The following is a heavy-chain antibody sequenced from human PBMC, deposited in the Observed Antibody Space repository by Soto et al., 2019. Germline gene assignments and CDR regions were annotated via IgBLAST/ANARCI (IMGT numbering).Heavy chain of an antibody. Sequence: SETLSLTCTVSGGSISSYYWSWIRQPPGKGLEWIGYIHYSGSTNYNPSLKSRVTISVDTSKNQFSLKLSSVTAADTAVYYCASTSIRIAARTYYYYGMDVWGQGTTVTVSS. CDR1: GGSISSYY. CDR2: IHYSGST. CDR3: ASTSIRIAARTYYYYGMDV. V-gene: IGHV4-59*01. D-gene: IGHD6-6*01. J-gene: IGHJ6*02.